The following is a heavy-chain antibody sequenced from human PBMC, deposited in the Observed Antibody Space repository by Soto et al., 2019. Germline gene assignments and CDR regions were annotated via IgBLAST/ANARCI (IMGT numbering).Heavy chain of an antibody. V-gene: IGHV4-30-2*01. CDR2: IYHSGST. Sequence: PSETLSLTCAVSGGSISCGGYSWSWIRQPPGKGLEWIGYIYHSGSTYYNPSLKSRVTISVDRSKNQFSLKLSSVTAADTAVYYCARGVLRYFDWPLPPPHFDYWGQGTLVTVSS. D-gene: IGHD3-9*01. CDR1: GGSISCGGYS. J-gene: IGHJ4*02. CDR3: ARGVLRYFDWPLPPPHFDY.